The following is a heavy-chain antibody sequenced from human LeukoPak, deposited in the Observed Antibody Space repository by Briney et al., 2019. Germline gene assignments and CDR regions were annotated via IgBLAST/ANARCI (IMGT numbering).Heavy chain of an antibody. V-gene: IGHV1-2*02. CDR1: GYTFIGYY. D-gene: IGHD5-24*01. Sequence: ASVKVSCKASGYTFIGYYMHWVRQAPGQGLEWMGWINPHSGGTNSEQNFHGRVTMSRDTSISTVYMELSRLRSDDTALYYCAREGVIGDGYNFFDYWGQGTLVTVSS. J-gene: IGHJ4*02. CDR3: AREGVIGDGYNFFDY. CDR2: INPHSGGT.